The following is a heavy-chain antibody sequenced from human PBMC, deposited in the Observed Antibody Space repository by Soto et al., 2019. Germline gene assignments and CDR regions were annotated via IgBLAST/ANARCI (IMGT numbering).Heavy chain of an antibody. J-gene: IGHJ3*01. CDR2: IYPGDSDT. CDR1: GYSFTSYW. D-gene: IGHD5-12*01. Sequence: GESLKISCKGSGYSFTSYWIGWVRQMPGKGLEWMGIIYPGDSDTRYSPSFQGQVTISADKSISTAYLQWSSLKASDTAMYYCASQEMATKNVEMPGSSAFDFWGQGTVVTVSS. CDR3: ASQEMATKNVEMPGSSAFDF. V-gene: IGHV5-51*01.